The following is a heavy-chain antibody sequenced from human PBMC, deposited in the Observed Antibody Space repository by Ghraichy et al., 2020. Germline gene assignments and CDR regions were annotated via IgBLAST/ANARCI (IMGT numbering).Heavy chain of an antibody. D-gene: IGHD2-2*01. CDR1: GFTFSSYA. CDR2: ISGSGGSI. V-gene: IGHV3-23*01. J-gene: IGHJ4*02. CDR3: AKAREYCTSTSCFRAFDY. Sequence: GESLNISCAASGFTFSSYAMSWVRQAPGKGLQWVSAISGSGGSIHYVDSVRGRFTISRDNSKNTLYLQMNSLRAEDTASYYCAKAREYCTSTSCFRAFDYWGQGTLVTVSS.